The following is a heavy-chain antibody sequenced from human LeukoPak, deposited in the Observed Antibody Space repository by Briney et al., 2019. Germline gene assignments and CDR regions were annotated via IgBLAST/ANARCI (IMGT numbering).Heavy chain of an antibody. V-gene: IGHV2-5*01. CDR1: GFSLSTSGVG. D-gene: IGHD5-18*01. CDR3: AHGYSYGSPPDY. CDR2: IYWNDDK. Sequence: SGPTLVKPTQTLTLTCSFSGFSLSTSGVGVGWIRQPPGKALEWLALIYWNDDKRYSPSLKSRVTITKDPSKNQVVLTMTNMDPVDTGTYYCAHGYSYGSPPDYWGQGTLVTVSS. J-gene: IGHJ4*02.